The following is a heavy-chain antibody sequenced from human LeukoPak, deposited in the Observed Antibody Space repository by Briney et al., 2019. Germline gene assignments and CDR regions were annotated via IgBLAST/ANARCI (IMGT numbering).Heavy chain of an antibody. CDR3: ARESGGIAAAGDYYFDY. D-gene: IGHD6-13*01. Sequence: GGSLRLSCAASGFTFSSYWMSWVRQAPGKGLEWVANIKQDGSEKYYVDSVKGRFTISRDNAKNSLYLQMNSLRAEDTAVYYCARESGGIAAAGDYYFDYWGQGTLVTVSS. V-gene: IGHV3-7*03. CDR1: GFTFSSYW. CDR2: IKQDGSEK. J-gene: IGHJ4*02.